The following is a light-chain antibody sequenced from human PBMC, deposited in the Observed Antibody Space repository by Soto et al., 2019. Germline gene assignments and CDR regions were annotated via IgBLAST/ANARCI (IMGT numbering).Light chain of an antibody. Sequence: QSALTQAPSGAGFPGQSVTISCTGTNNDVGGYKGVSWYQQSPGTAPKPIIYEVSNRPSGVPSRFSGSKSGNTASLTISGLQAEDEADYYCFSYTRRDTYVFGPGTKVTVL. CDR2: EVS. V-gene: IGLV2-18*02. J-gene: IGLJ1*01. CDR3: FSYTRRDTYV. CDR1: NNDVGGYKG.